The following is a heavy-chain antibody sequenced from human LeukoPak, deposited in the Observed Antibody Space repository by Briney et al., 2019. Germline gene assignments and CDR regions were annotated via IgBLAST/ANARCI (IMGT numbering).Heavy chain of an antibody. CDR3: AKDRPWELLVYYFDY. CDR2: ISYDGSNK. Sequence: GGSLRLSCAASGFTFSSYGMHWVRQAPGKGLEWVAVISYDGSNKYYADSVKGRFTISRDNSKNTLYLQMNSLRAEDTAVYYCAKDRPWELLVYYFDYWGQGTLVTVSS. CDR1: GFTFSSYG. J-gene: IGHJ4*02. D-gene: IGHD1-26*01. V-gene: IGHV3-30*18.